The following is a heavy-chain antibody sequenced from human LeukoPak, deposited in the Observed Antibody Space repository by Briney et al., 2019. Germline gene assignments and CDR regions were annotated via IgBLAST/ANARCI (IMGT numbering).Heavy chain of an antibody. CDR2: IYYSGST. D-gene: IGHD2-15*01. J-gene: IGHJ5*02. V-gene: IGHV4-59*01. Sequence: SETLSLTCTVSGGSISSYYWSWIRQPPGKGLEWIGYIYYSGSTNYNPSLKSRVTISVDTSKNQFSLKLSSVTAADTAVYYCARTRLRGRFDPWGQGTLVTVSS. CDR1: GGSISSYY. CDR3: ARTRLRGRFDP.